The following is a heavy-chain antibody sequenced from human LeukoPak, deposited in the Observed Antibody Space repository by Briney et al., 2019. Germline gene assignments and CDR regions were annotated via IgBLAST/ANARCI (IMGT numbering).Heavy chain of an antibody. V-gene: IGHV3-23*01. CDR1: GFTFSSYA. CDR2: ISGSGGST. CDR3: AKNEISYDFWSGFSMDV. Sequence: GGSLRLSCAASGFTFSSYAMSWVRQAPGKGLEWVSAISGSGGSTYYADSVKGRFTISRDNSKNTLYLQMNSLRAEDTAVYYSAKNEISYDFWSGFSMDVWGKGATVTVSS. D-gene: IGHD3-3*01. J-gene: IGHJ6*03.